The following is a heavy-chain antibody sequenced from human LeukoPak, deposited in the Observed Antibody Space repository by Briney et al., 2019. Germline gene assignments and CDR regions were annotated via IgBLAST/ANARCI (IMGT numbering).Heavy chain of an antibody. Sequence: GASLRLSCAASGFTFSSYAMSRVRQAPGKGLEWVSAISGSGGSTYYADSVKGRFTISRDNSKNTLYLQMNSLRAEDTAVYYCAKGTRDTAMDHVDYWGQGTLVTVSS. CDR2: ISGSGGST. D-gene: IGHD5-18*01. J-gene: IGHJ4*02. CDR1: GFTFSSYA. V-gene: IGHV3-23*01. CDR3: AKGTRDTAMDHVDY.